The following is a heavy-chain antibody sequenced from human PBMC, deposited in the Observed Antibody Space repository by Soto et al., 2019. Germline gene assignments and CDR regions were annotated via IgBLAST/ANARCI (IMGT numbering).Heavy chain of an antibody. J-gene: IGHJ6*02. D-gene: IGHD3-22*01. CDR2: IIPIFGTA. Sequence: ASVKVSCKASGGTFSSYAISWVRQAPGQGLEWMGGIIPIFGTANYAQKFQGRVTITADESTSTAYMELSSLRSEDTAVYYCANALVVVITTTPYYYYGMDVWGQGTTVTVSS. V-gene: IGHV1-69*13. CDR1: GGTFSSYA. CDR3: ANALVVVITTTPYYYYGMDV.